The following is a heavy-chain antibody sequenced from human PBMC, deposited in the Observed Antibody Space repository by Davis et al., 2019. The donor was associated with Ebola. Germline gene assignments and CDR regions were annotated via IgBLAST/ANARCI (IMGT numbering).Heavy chain of an antibody. CDR3: ARQAAGHYDFWSGYLPGIDY. D-gene: IGHD3-3*01. J-gene: IGHJ4*02. CDR2: INHSGST. CDR1: GGSISSSSYY. Sequence: GSLRLSCTVSGGSISSSSYYWGWIRQPPGKGLEWIGEINHSGSTNYNPSLKSRVTISVDTSKNQFSLKLSSVTAADTAVYYCARQAAGHYDFWSGYLPGIDYWGQGTLVTVSS. V-gene: IGHV4-39*01.